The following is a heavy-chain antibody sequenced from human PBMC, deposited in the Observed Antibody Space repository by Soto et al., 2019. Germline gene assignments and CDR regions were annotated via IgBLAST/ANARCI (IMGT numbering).Heavy chain of an antibody. D-gene: IGHD2-21*02. V-gene: IGHV3-48*02. Sequence: LVESGGGLVYPGGSLRLSCVASGYSFSDYSMNWVRQAPGKGLQWVSYISSSSDNTYYADSVKGRFTVSRDNAKNALFLQMNSLRDDDTATYYCARLPKGSLLTAWGQGTRVTVSS. J-gene: IGHJ4*02. CDR1: GYSFSDYS. CDR2: ISSSSDNT. CDR3: ARLPKGSLLTA.